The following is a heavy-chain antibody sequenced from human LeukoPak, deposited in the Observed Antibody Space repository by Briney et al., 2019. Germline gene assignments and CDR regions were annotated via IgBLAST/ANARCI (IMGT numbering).Heavy chain of an antibody. CDR2: IYYSGST. D-gene: IGHD5-18*01. J-gene: IGHJ4*02. V-gene: IGHV4-39*01. CDR1: GGSISSSSYY. Sequence: PSETLSLTRTVSGGSISSSSYYWGWIRQPPGKGLEWIGSIYYSGSTYYNSSLKSRVTMSVDTSKNQFSLRLSSVTAADTAVYYCARQSTALVLIDYWGQGTLVTVSS. CDR3: ARQSTALVLIDY.